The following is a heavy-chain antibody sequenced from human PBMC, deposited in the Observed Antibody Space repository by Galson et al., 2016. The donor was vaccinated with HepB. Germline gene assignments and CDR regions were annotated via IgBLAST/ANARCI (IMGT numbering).Heavy chain of an antibody. CDR1: EFTFSSYW. Sequence: SLRLSCAASEFTFSSYWMTWVRQAPGKGLEWVANIKQDGSEEYYVDSVKGRFTISRDNAKNSLYLQMIGLRAEDTAAYYCAMAPYGAGAYYYLDYWGQGTLVTGSS. J-gene: IGHJ4*02. CDR2: IKQDGSEE. CDR3: AMAPYGAGAYYYLDY. D-gene: IGHD3-10*01. V-gene: IGHV3-7*04.